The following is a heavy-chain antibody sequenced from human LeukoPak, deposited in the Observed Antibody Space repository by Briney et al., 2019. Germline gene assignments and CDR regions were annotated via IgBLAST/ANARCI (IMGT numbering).Heavy chain of an antibody. CDR3: ARGYCSGGSCYSEYYFDY. Sequence: GGSPRLSCAASGFTFSSYGMHWVRQAPGKGLEWVAVIWYDGSNKYYADSVKGRFTISRDNSKNTLYLQMNSLRAEDTAVYYCARGYCSGGSCYSEYYFDYWGQGTLVTVSS. J-gene: IGHJ4*02. CDR2: IWYDGSNK. V-gene: IGHV3-33*01. CDR1: GFTFSSYG. D-gene: IGHD2-15*01.